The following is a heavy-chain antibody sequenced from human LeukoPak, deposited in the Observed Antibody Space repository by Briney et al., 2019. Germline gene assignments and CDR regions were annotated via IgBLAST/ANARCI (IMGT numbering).Heavy chain of an antibody. CDR2: VSNIDDKT. CDR3: AKATGTLGN. V-gene: IGHV3-23*01. CDR1: GFTFSSYE. J-gene: IGHJ4*02. Sequence: PGGSLRLSCVASGFTFSSYEMNWVRQAPGKGLEWVSTVSNIDDKTYYADSVKGRFTISRDNSKNTLYLHMNSLTAEDTAIYYCAKATGTLGNWGQGTLVTVSS. D-gene: IGHD1-1*01.